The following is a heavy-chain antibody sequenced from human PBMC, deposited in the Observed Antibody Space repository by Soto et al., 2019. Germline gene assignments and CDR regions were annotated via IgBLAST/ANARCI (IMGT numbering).Heavy chain of an antibody. V-gene: IGHV3-73*01. CDR3: TSLDYSNLKGFDP. D-gene: IGHD4-4*01. CDR1: GFTFSGSA. Sequence: GGSLRLSCAASGFTFSGSAMHWVRQASGKGLEWVGRIRSKANSYATAYAASVKGRFTISRDDSKNTAYLQMNSLKTEDTAVYYCTSLDYSNLKGFDPWGQGTLVTVSS. CDR2: IRSKANSYAT. J-gene: IGHJ5*02.